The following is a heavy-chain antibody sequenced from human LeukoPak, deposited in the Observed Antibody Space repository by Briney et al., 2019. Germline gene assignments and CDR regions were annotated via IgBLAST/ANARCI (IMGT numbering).Heavy chain of an antibody. CDR2: IYTSGST. V-gene: IGHV4-4*08. D-gene: IGHD3/OR15-3a*01. CDR1: GGSISSYY. Sequence: KPSETLSLTCTVSGGSISSYYWSWIRQPPGKGLEWIGYIYTSGSTIYNPSLKSRLTMSVDTSKNQFSLKLSPVTAADTALYYCARDGTGARSNFDYWGQGALVTVSS. CDR3: ARDGTGARSNFDY. J-gene: IGHJ4*02.